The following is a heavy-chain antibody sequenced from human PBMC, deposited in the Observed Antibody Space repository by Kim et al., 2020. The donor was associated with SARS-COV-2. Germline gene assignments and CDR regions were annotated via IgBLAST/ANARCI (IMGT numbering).Heavy chain of an antibody. CDR3: TTDPLVAVAGPDETIDY. J-gene: IGHJ4*02. Sequence: GGSLRLSCAASGFTFSNAWMSWVRQAPGKGLEWVGRIKSKTDGGTTDYAAPVKGRFTISRDDSKNTLYLQMNSLKTEDTAVYYCTTDPLVAVAGPDETIDYWGQGTLVTVSS. D-gene: IGHD6-19*01. CDR2: IKSKTDGGTT. V-gene: IGHV3-15*01. CDR1: GFTFSNAW.